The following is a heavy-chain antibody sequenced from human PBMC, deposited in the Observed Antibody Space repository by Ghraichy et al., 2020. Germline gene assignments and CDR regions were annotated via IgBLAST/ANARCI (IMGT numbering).Heavy chain of an antibody. CDR3: AKDLTGLYYYYGMDV. Sequence: GGSLRLSCAASGFTFSSYGMHWVRQAPGKGLEWVAFIRYDGSNKYYADSVKGRFTISRDNSKNTLYLQMNSLRAEDTAVYYCAKDLTGLYYYYGMDVWGQGTTVTVSS. CDR1: GFTFSSYG. V-gene: IGHV3-30*02. J-gene: IGHJ6*02. D-gene: IGHD7-27*01. CDR2: IRYDGSNK.